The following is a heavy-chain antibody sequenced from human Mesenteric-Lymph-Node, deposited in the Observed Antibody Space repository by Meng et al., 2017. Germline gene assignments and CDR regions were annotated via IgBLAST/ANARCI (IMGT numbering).Heavy chain of an antibody. Sequence: QVQLVQSGAEVKKPGASVKVSCQASRDTFTSNYMQLVRQAPGQGLEWLGIIDPSGESPSYAQKFRGRVTMTRDTSTSTVYMELISLGSDDTAVYYCATTPTHTLGSDIDYWGQGTLVTVSS. CDR1: RDTFTSNY. V-gene: IGHV1-46*01. CDR2: IDPSGESP. D-gene: IGHD3-10*01. J-gene: IGHJ4*02. CDR3: ATTPTHTLGSDIDY.